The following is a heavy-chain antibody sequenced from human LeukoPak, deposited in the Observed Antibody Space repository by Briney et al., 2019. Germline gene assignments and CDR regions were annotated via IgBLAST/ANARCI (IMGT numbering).Heavy chain of an antibody. Sequence: GGSLRLSCAASGFTFSSYAMHWVRQAPGKGLEWVAVISYDGSNKYYADSVKGRFTISRDNSKNTLYLQMNSLRAEDTAVYHCAKDLPAAYFDYWGQGTLVTVSS. J-gene: IGHJ4*02. CDR3: AKDLPAAYFDY. CDR1: GFTFSSYA. CDR2: ISYDGSNK. V-gene: IGHV3-30-3*02. D-gene: IGHD2-2*01.